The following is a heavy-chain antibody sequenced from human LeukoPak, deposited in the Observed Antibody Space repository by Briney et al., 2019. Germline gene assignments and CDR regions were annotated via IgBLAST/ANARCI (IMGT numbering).Heavy chain of an antibody. Sequence: SETLSLTCAVSGVSFDDYYWAWVRQTPGKGLEWIGEINHSGYTNDSPSLKSRVTLSIDTSRKQFSLSLRSVTVADAGIYYCTRMTTGHDYWGQGTLVTVSS. CDR2: INHSGYT. J-gene: IGHJ4*02. D-gene: IGHD4-17*01. CDR3: TRMTTGHDY. CDR1: GVSFDDYY. V-gene: IGHV4-34*01.